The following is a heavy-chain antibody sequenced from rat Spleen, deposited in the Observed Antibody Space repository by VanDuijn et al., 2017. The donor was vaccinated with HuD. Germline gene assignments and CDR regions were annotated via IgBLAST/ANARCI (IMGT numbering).Heavy chain of an antibody. CDR3: ARNWGFDY. Sequence: EVQLVESDGGLVQPGRSLKLSCAASGFTFSDYYMAWVRQAPTKGLEWVATISYDGSSTYYRDSVKARFTISRDNAKSTLYLQMDSLRSEDTATYYCARNWGFDYWGQGVMVTVSS. V-gene: IGHV5-29*01. J-gene: IGHJ2*01. D-gene: IGHD5-1*01. CDR1: GFTFSDYY. CDR2: ISYDGSST.